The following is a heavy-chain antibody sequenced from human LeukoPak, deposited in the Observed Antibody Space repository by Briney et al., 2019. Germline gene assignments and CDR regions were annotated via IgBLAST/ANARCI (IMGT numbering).Heavy chain of an antibody. CDR3: ARVKSYYDSSGLDY. V-gene: IGHV3-53*01. CDR2: IYSGGST. Sequence: PGGSLRLSCAASGFTVSSNYMSWVRQAPGKGLEWVSVIYSGGSTYYADSVKGRFTISRDNSKNTLYLQMNSLRAEDTAVYYRARVKSYYDSSGLDYWGQGTLVTVSS. J-gene: IGHJ4*02. D-gene: IGHD3-22*01. CDR1: GFTVSSNY.